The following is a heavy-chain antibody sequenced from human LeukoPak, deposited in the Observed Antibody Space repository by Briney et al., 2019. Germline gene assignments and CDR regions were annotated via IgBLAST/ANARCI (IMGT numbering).Heavy chain of an antibody. Sequence: GGSLRLSCAASGFTFINYAMNWVRQAPGKGLEWVSAISYDGLTTYYADSVKGRFTISRDNSKNTLYLQMSSLRVEDTAIYYCAKGPIGVPGKFDYWGQGTLATVSS. J-gene: IGHJ4*02. CDR1: GFTFINYA. CDR2: ISYDGLTT. D-gene: IGHD3-22*01. CDR3: AKGPIGVPGKFDY. V-gene: IGHV3-23*01.